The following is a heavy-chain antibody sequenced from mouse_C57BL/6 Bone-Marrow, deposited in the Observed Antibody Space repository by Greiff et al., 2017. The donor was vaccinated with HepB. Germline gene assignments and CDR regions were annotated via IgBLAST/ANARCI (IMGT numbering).Heavy chain of an antibody. Sequence: VQLQQPGAELVRPGTSVKLSCKASGYTFTSYWMHWVKQRPGQGLEWIGVIDPSDSYTNYNQKFKGKATLTVDTSSSTAYMQLSSLTSEDSAVYYCARQLRLRYYFDYWGQGTTLTVSS. CDR1: GYTFTSYW. J-gene: IGHJ2*01. CDR2: IDPSDSYT. V-gene: IGHV1-59*01. CDR3: ARQLRLRYYFDY. D-gene: IGHD3-2*02.